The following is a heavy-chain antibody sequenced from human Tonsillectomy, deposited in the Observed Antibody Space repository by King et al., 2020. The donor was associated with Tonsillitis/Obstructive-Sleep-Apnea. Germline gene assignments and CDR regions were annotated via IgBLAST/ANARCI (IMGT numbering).Heavy chain of an antibody. D-gene: IGHD3-16*01. CDR1: GFTFSDYY. CDR2: ISFSSSYT. CDR3: AKVSSRMGGALDY. V-gene: IGHV3-11*06. Sequence: VQLVESGGGLVKPGGCLRLSCTASGFTFSDYYMTWIRQAPGKGLERVSTISFSSSYTDYADSVEGRFTISRDNAKNSLYLQMNSLRAEDTSMYYCAKVSSRMGGALDYWGQGTLVTVSS. J-gene: IGHJ4*02.